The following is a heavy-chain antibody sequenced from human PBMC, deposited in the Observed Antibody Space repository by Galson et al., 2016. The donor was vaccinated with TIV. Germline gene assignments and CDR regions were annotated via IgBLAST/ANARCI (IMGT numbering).Heavy chain of an antibody. Sequence: QSGAEVKKPGESLKISCKVSGYNFSSYWVGWVRQMPGKGLEWMGIIYPVDSDTRYSPSFRGQVTISADKSINTAFLQWTSLGASDTAIYYCATRICNVGICPAAWGQGTLVTVSS. J-gene: IGHJ5*02. CDR2: IYPVDSDT. CDR3: ATRICNVGICPAA. V-gene: IGHV5-51*03. CDR1: GYNFSSYW. D-gene: IGHD2-15*01.